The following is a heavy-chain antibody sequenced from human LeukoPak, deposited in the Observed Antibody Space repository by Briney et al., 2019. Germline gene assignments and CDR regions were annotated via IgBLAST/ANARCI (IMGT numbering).Heavy chain of an antibody. CDR3: ARAIAAAGTARGWFDP. D-gene: IGHD6-13*01. Sequence: PSETLSLTCTVSGGSISSSSYYWGWIRQPPGKGLEWIGSIYYSGSTYYNPSLKSRVTISVDTSKKQFSLKLSSVTAADTAVYYCARAIAAAGTARGWFDPWGQGTLVTVSS. V-gene: IGHV4-39*01. CDR1: GGSISSSSYY. CDR2: IYYSGST. J-gene: IGHJ5*02.